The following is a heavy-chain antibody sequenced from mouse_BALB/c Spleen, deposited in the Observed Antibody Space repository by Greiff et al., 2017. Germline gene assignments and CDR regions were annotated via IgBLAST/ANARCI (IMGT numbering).Heavy chain of an antibody. D-gene: IGHD2-1*01. CDR2: IYPGGGYT. J-gene: IGHJ2*01. Sequence: VQVVESGAELVRPGTSVKISCKASGYTFTNYWLGWVKQRPGHGLEWIGDIYPGGGYTNYNEKFKGKATLTADTSSSTAYMQLSSLTSEDSAVYFCAIYYGNYDYWGQGTTLTVSA. V-gene: IGHV1-63*02. CDR3: AIYYGNYDY. CDR1: GYTFTNYW.